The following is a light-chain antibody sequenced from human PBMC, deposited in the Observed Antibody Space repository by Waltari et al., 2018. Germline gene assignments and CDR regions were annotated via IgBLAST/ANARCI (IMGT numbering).Light chain of an antibody. J-gene: IGKJ1*01. CDR3: QQYYSTPVA. V-gene: IGKV4-1*01. CDR1: QSVLYSSNNKNY. Sequence: DIVMTQSPDSLAVSLGERATIHCKSSQSVLYSSNNKNYLAWYQQKPGQPPKLLIYWASTRESGVPDRFSGSGSGTDFTLTISSLQAEDVAVYYCQQYYSTPVAFGQGTKVEIK. CDR2: WAS.